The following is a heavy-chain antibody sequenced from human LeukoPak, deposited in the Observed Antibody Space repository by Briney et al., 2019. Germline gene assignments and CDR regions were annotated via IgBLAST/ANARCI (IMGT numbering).Heavy chain of an antibody. D-gene: IGHD2/OR15-2a*01. CDR1: GFTFDDYA. CDR2: ISWNSGSI. J-gene: IGHJ4*02. Sequence: GRSLRLSCAASGFTFDDYAMHWVRQAPGKGLEWVSGISWNSGSIGYADSVKGRFTISRDNAKNSLYLQMNSVRAEDTALYYCAKAFFAPLEPSYFDYWGQGTLVTVSS. CDR3: AKAFFAPLEPSYFDY. V-gene: IGHV3-9*01.